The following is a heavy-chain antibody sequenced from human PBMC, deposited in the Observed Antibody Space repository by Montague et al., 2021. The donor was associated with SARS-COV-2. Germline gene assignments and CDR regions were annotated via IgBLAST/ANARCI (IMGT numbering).Heavy chain of an antibody. J-gene: IGHJ4*02. CDR2: MCYEGST. CDR3: ASCVHPGFGSGAVDY. V-gene: IGHV4-39*01. D-gene: IGHD6-19*01. Sequence: SETLSLTCTVAGDSIRSSGYYWGWNRQRPGRELEWIGSMCYEGSTYYNPSFKSRVTISVDTSKTQFSLKLSSVTAADTAVYACASCVHPGFGSGAVDYWGQGTLVTVSS. CDR1: GDSIRSSGYY.